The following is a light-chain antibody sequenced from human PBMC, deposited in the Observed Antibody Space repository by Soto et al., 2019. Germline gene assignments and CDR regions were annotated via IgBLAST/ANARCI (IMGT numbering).Light chain of an antibody. Sequence: QSVLTQPASVSGSPGQSIAISCTGTSSDVGAFNHVSWYQQHPGEAPKLLIYDVNNRPSGVSDRFSGSKSGNTASLTISGLQADDEADYYCSSISTISTFAFGVGTKVTVL. CDR1: SSDVGAFNH. CDR3: SSISTISTFA. CDR2: DVN. V-gene: IGLV2-14*03. J-gene: IGLJ2*01.